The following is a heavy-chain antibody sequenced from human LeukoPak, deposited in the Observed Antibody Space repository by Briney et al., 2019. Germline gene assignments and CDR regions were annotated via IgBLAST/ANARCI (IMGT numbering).Heavy chain of an antibody. J-gene: IGHJ4*02. CDR1: GGSIRSYY. CDR2: ISSTGTT. Sequence: SETLSLAFTVSGGSIRSYYCSWIRQPAGKGLEWIGRISSTGTTNYNPSLKGRVTMSVDTSKNQFSLILSSVTAADTAVYYCAREGRSATGLYWRQETLVTVSS. V-gene: IGHV4-4*07. D-gene: IGHD1-1*01. CDR3: AREGRSATGLY.